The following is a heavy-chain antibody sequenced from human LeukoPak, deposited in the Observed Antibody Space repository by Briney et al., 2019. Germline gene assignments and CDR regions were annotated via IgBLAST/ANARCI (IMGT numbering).Heavy chain of an antibody. J-gene: IGHJ3*02. Sequence: GASVKVSCKASGYTFTSYFIHWVRQAPGQGLEWMGIINPSGGSTNYAQKFQGRVTMTRDTSTSTVYMELSSLRSEDTAVYYCARGDHVRIYAESAFDIWGQGTMVTVSS. CDR2: INPSGGST. CDR1: GYTFTSYF. V-gene: IGHV1-46*01. D-gene: IGHD5/OR15-5a*01. CDR3: ARGDHVRIYAESAFDI.